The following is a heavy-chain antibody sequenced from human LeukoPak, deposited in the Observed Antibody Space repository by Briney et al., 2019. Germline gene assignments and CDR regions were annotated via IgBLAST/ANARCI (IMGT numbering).Heavy chain of an antibody. CDR1: GFTFSSYG. J-gene: IGHJ4*02. Sequence: GESLKISCAASGFTFSSYGMHWVRQAQGKGLEWVAVIWYDGSNKNYADSVKGRFTISRDNSKNTLYLQMNSLRAEDTAVYYCATSSTNQLPKDYWGQGTLVTVSS. CDR3: ATSSTNQLPKDY. V-gene: IGHV3-33*01. D-gene: IGHD2-2*01. CDR2: IWYDGSNK.